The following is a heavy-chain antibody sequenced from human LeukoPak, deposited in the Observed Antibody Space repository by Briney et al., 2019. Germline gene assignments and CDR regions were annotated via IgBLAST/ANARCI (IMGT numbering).Heavy chain of an antibody. J-gene: IGHJ4*02. CDR2: IIPIFGTA. V-gene: IGHV1-69*13. CDR3: AVGLNVVVVPAAISDPYYFDY. CDR1: GGTFSSYA. D-gene: IGHD2-2*01. Sequence: SVKVSCKASGGTFSSYAISWVRQAPGQGLEWMGGIIPIFGTANYAQKFQGRVTITADESTSTAYMELSSLRSEDTAMYYCAVGLNVVVVPAAISDPYYFDYWGQGTLVTVSS.